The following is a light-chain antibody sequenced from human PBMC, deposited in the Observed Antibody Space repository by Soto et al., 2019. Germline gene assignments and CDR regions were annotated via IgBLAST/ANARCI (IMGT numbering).Light chain of an antibody. CDR2: GAS. J-gene: IGKJ1*01. V-gene: IGKV3-20*01. Sequence: EIVLTQSPGTLSLSPGERATLSCRASQSVGRNFLAWYQQKPGQGPRLLIYGASSRATGIPDRFSGSGSGTDFTLTISGLEPEDFAVYHCHQYNSSPWTFGQGTKVQIK. CDR3: HQYNSSPWT. CDR1: QSVGRNF.